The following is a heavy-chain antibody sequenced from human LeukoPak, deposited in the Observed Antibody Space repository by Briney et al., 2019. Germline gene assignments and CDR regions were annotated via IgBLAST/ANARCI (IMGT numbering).Heavy chain of an antibody. CDR3: ARHKSGIDWFDP. CDR1: GGSVSSGSYY. V-gene: IGHV4-39*01. J-gene: IGHJ5*02. CDR2: ICYTGNT. D-gene: IGHD1-14*01. Sequence: SETLSLTCTVSGGSVSSGSYYWGWIRQPPGKGLECVGVICYTGNTYYNPSLKSRVTISVDTSKNQFSLRLSSVTAADTAVYYCARHKSGIDWFDPWGQGTLVTVSS.